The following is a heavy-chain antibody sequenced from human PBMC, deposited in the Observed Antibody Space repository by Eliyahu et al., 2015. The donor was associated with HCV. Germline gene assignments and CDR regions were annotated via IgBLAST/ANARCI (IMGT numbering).Heavy chain of an antibody. V-gene: IGHV4-59*08. CDR1: TGSMEDYY. D-gene: IGHD3-9*01. Sequence: QEQLQESGPGLVKPSETLSLTCTVSTGSMEDYYWSWIRQSPGKGLEWIGYIYXGRAKYNPSLKSRVTISIDTSKNQFSLRVNSVTVADTAVYYCARLGPYYDLLTGRYHYYYMDVWGKGTTVTVSS. CDR3: ARLGPYYDLLTGRYHYYYMDV. CDR2: IYXGRA. J-gene: IGHJ6*03.